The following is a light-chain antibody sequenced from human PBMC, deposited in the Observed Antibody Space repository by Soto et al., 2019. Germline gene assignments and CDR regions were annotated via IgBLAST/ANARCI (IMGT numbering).Light chain of an antibody. CDR1: QDISNY. V-gene: IGKV1-33*01. CDR2: DAS. Sequence: DIQMTQSPSSLSASVGDRVTITCQASQDISNYLNWYQQKPGKAPKLLIYDASNLETGVPSRFSGSGSGTDFTFTISSQQPEDIATCYCQQDDNLLNTFGQGTRLEIK. CDR3: QQDDNLLNT. J-gene: IGKJ5*01.